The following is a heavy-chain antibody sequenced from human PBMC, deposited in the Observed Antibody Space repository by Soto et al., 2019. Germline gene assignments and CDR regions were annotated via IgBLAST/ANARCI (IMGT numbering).Heavy chain of an antibody. CDR3: ARDRPYSSSSFDYCGMDV. D-gene: IGHD6-6*01. CDR2: IIRIFGTA. J-gene: IGHJ6*02. CDR1: GGTFSSYA. Sequence: QVQLVQSGAEVKKPGSSVKVSCKASGGTFSSYAISWVRQAPGQGLEWMGGIIRIFGTANYAQNFQGRVTITADKSTSTANLELSSLRSEDTAVYYWARDRPYSSSSFDYCGMDVWGQGSTVTVSS. V-gene: IGHV1-69*06.